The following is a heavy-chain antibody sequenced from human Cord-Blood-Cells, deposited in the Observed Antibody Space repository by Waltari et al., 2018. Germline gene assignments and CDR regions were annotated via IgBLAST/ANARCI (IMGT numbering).Heavy chain of an antibody. CDR3: ARDFGWGSFWYFDL. CDR2: INPNSGGT. CDR1: GYTFPASY. J-gene: IGHJ2*01. Sequence: QVQLLQSGAEVKKPGASVKGPCEVSGYTFPASYMLRVLKAPGQGLEWMGWINPNSGGTNYAQKFQGRVTMTRDTSISTAYMELSRLRSDDTAVYYCARDFGWGSFWYFDLWGRGTLVTVSS. V-gene: IGHV1-2*02. D-gene: IGHD3-9*01.